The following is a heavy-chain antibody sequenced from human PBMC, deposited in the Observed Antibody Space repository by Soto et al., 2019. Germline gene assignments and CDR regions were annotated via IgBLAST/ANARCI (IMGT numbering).Heavy chain of an antibody. Sequence: GESLKISCKGSGYSFTSYWIGWVRQMPGKGLEWMGIIYPGDSDTRYSPSFQGQVTISADKSISTAYLQWSSLKASDTAMYYCARRGFGCSSTSCQPPDYWGQGTLVTVSS. J-gene: IGHJ4*02. V-gene: IGHV5-51*01. D-gene: IGHD2-2*01. CDR2: IYPGDSDT. CDR1: GYSFTSYW. CDR3: ARRGFGCSSTSCQPPDY.